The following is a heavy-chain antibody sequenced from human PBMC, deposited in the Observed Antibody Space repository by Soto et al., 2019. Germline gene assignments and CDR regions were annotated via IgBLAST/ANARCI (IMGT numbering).Heavy chain of an antibody. CDR1: GYTFSNYY. CDR2: INPSGGST. Sequence: ASLKVSCKASGYTFSNYYMHWVRQAPGQGLEWMGIINPSGGSTSYAQKFQGRVTMTRDTSTSTVYMELSSLRSEDTAVYYCAREKYITGTSWYFDLWGRGTLVTVSS. V-gene: IGHV1-46*01. D-gene: IGHD1-7*01. CDR3: AREKYITGTSWYFDL. J-gene: IGHJ2*01.